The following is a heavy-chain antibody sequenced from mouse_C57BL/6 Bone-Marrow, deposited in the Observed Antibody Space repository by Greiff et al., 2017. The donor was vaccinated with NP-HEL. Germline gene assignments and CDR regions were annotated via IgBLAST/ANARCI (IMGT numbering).Heavy chain of an antibody. CDR3: ARTPITTVVATPFDY. J-gene: IGHJ2*01. Sequence: VQLQQPGAEIVKPGASVKMSCKASGYTFTSYWITWVKQRPGQGLEWIGDIYPGSGSTNYNEKFKSKATLTVDTSSSTAYMQLSSLTSEDSAVYYCARTPITTVVATPFDYWGQGTTLTVSS. CDR1: GYTFTSYW. CDR2: IYPGSGST. V-gene: IGHV1-55*01. D-gene: IGHD1-1*01.